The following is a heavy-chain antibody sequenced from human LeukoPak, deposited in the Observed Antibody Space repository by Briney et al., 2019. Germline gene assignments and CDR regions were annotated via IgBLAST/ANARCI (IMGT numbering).Heavy chain of an antibody. CDR2: ISHDGTFE. J-gene: IGHJ4*02. CDR3: ATCPPSSWYYFDF. D-gene: IGHD6-13*01. CDR1: GFSLSNYG. V-gene: IGHV3-30*03. Sequence: PGRSLRLSCAGSGFSLSNYGMHWVRQSPAKGLEWVAVISHDGTFEYYADPVKGRFTIFRDNSKNTVYLQMSSLRAEDTAVYYCATCPPSSWYYFDFWGQGALVTVSS.